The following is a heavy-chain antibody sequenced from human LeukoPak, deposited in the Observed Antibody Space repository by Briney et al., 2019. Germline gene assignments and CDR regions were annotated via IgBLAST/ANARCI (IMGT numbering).Heavy chain of an antibody. D-gene: IGHD6-6*01. CDR2: ISYDGSNK. CDR3: AKGGSSSSYYFDH. CDR1: GFTFSSYG. Sequence: PGRSLRLSCAASGFTFSSYGMRWVRQAPGKGLEWVAVISYDGSNKYYADSVKGRFTISRDNSKNTLYLQMNSLRAEDTAVYYCAKGGSSSSYYFDHWGQGTLVTVSS. J-gene: IGHJ4*02. V-gene: IGHV3-30*18.